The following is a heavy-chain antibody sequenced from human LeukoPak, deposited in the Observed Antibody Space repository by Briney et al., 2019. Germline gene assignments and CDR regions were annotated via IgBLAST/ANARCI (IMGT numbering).Heavy chain of an antibody. V-gene: IGHV3-74*01. Sequence: GRSLRLSCAASGFTFSSYAMHWVRQAPGKGLVWVSRINSNGSSTSYADSVKGRFTISRDNAKNTLYLQMNSLRAEDTAVYYCARDQYGDSLFLHYYYYYGMDVWGQGTTVTVSS. CDR1: GFTFSSYA. D-gene: IGHD4-17*01. J-gene: IGHJ6*02. CDR2: INSNGSST. CDR3: ARDQYGDSLFLHYYYYYGMDV.